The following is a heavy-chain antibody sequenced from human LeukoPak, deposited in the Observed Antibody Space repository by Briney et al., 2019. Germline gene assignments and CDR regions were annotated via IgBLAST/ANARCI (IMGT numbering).Heavy chain of an antibody. CDR1: GFTFRNYA. J-gene: IGHJ4*02. CDR3: AREEYGENYFDY. CDR2: ISYGGSTK. Sequence: GGSLTLSCAASGFTFRNYAMHWVRQPPGKGLEWVAVISYGGSTKYYADSVKGRFTISRGNSKRTLYLQMISLRVEDTAVYYCAREEYGENYFDYWGQGTLVTVSS. D-gene: IGHD4-17*01. V-gene: IGHV3-30-3*01.